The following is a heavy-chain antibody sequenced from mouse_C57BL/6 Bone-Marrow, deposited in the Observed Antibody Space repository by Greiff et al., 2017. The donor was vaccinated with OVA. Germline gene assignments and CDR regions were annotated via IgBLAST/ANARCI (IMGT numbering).Heavy chain of an antibody. CDR2: INPNNGGT. D-gene: IGHD4-1*01. CDR1: GYTFTDYY. J-gene: IGHJ2*01. CDR3: ARHWEYYFDY. V-gene: IGHV1-26*01. Sequence: EVQLQQSGPELVKPGASVKISCKASGYTFTDYYMNWVKQSHGKSLEWIGDINPNNGGTSYNQKFKGKATLTVDKSSSTAYMELRSLTSEDSAVYYCARHWEYYFDYWGQGTTLTVSS.